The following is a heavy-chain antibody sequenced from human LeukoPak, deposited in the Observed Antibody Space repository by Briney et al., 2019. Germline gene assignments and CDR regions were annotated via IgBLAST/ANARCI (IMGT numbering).Heavy chain of an antibody. CDR2: IYYSGST. V-gene: IGHV4-39*01. J-gene: IGHJ5*02. Sequence: SETLSLTCTVSGGSISSSSYYWGWIRQPPGKGLEWIGSIYYSGSTYYNPSLKSRVTISVDTSKNQFSLKLSSVTAADTAVYYCARNKLYDILTGYSNWFDPWGQGTLVTVSS. D-gene: IGHD3-9*01. CDR1: GGSISSSSYY. CDR3: ARNKLYDILTGYSNWFDP.